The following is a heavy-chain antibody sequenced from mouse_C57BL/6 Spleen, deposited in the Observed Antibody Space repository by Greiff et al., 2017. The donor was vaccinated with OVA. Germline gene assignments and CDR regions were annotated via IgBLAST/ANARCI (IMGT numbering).Heavy chain of an antibody. Sequence: QVQLQQSGAELVRPGASVTLSCKASGYTFTDYEMHWVKQTPVHGLEWIGAIDPETGGTAYNQKFKGKAILTADKSSSTVYMELRSLTSEDSAVYYCTRAGRDYWGHGTTLTVSS. J-gene: IGHJ2*01. V-gene: IGHV1-15*01. CDR2: IDPETGGT. D-gene: IGHD3-3*01. CDR3: TRAGRDY. CDR1: GYTFTDYE.